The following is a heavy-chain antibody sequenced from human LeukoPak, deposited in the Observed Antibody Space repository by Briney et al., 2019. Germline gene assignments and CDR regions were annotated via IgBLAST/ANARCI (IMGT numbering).Heavy chain of an antibody. CDR1: GFTFSSYW. D-gene: IGHD3-3*01. CDR2: IKQDGSEK. Sequence: GGSLRLSCAASGFTFSSYWMSWVRQAPGKGLEWVANIKQDGSEKYYVDSVKGRFTISRDNAKNSLYLQMNSLRAEDTAVYYCASLPTTIFGAVVPTPHYWGQGTLVTVSS. J-gene: IGHJ4*02. CDR3: ASLPTTIFGAVVPTPHY. V-gene: IGHV3-7*01.